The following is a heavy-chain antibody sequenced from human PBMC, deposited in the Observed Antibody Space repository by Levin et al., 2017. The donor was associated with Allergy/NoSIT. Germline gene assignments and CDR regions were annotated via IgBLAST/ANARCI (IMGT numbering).Heavy chain of an antibody. CDR1: GYTFSSYW. D-gene: IGHD3-16*01. CDR2: IYPSDSDT. V-gene: IGHV5-51*01. J-gene: IGHJ3*02. Sequence: GGSLRLSCKGSGYTFSSYWIGWVRQMPGKGLEWMGIIYPSDSDTRYSPSFQVQVRISADKSISTAYLQRSRLKAADTAMYYCVKSRRLALRFDAFDIWGQGTKVTVSS. CDR3: VKSRRLALRFDAFDI.